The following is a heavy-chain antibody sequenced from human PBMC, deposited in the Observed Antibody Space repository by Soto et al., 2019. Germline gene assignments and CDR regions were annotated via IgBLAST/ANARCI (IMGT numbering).Heavy chain of an antibody. CDR1: GFTFSSYA. D-gene: IGHD3-9*01. Sequence: TGGSLSLSCSASGFTFSSYAMHWVRQAPGKGLEYVSAISSNGGSTYYADSVKGRFTISRDNSKNTLYLQMSSLRAEDTAVYYCVKEILTGRNYYYGMDVWGQGTTVTVSS. CDR2: ISSNGGST. V-gene: IGHV3-64D*08. CDR3: VKEILTGRNYYYGMDV. J-gene: IGHJ6*02.